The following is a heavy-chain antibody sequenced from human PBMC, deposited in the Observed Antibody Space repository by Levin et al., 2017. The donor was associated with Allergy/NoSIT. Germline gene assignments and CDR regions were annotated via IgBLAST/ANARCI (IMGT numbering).Heavy chain of an antibody. CDR1: GFTFSSYW. CDR3: ARNWRSAFDI. D-gene: IGHD2-8*02. Sequence: GESLKISCAASGFTFSSYWMSWVRQAPGKGLEWVANIKQDGTEKFYVDSVKGRFTISKDNAKNSVDLHIISLRVEDSAVYYCARNWRSAFDIWGQGTMVTVSS. J-gene: IGHJ3*02. V-gene: IGHV3-7*04. CDR2: IKQDGTEK.